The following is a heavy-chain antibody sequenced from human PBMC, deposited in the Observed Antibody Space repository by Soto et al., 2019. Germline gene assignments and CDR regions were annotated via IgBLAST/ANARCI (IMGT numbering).Heavy chain of an antibody. CDR2: IIPIFGTA. J-gene: IGHJ6*02. V-gene: IGHV1-69*13. D-gene: IGHD2-15*01. Sequence: GASVKVSCKASGGTFSSYAISWVRQAPGQGLEWMGGIIPIFGTANYAQKFQGRVTITADESTSTAYMELSSLRSEDTAVYYCARDADCSGGSCWYYYGMDVWGQGTTVTVSS. CDR1: GGTFSSYA. CDR3: ARDADCSGGSCWYYYGMDV.